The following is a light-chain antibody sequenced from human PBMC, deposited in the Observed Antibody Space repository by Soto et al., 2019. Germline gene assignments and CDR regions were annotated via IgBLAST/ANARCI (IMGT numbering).Light chain of an antibody. V-gene: IGKV4-1*01. CDR1: QDISNH. J-gene: IGKJ1*01. CDR3: HQYYGSPPWT. Sequence: DIQLTQSPSSLSASVGDRVTITCQASQDISNHLNWYQQQPGQPPNLLIYWASTRGAGVPDRFSGSGSGTDFTLIISSLQAEDVAVYYCHQYYGSPPWTFGQGTKVEIK. CDR2: WAS.